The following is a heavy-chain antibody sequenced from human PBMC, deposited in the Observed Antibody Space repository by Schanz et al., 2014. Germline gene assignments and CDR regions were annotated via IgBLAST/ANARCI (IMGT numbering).Heavy chain of an antibody. V-gene: IGHV3-23*04. CDR1: GFTFSIYG. Sequence: AQLVESGGGVVQPGRSLRLSCAASGFTFSIYGMSWVRQAPGKGLEWVSRMIGSGSSVFYADSVKGRLTISRDNSKNTVYLHMHSLRVEDTAVYYCATEGPRGTRHPINYYYAMDNWGQGTKVTV. D-gene: IGHD6-6*01. CDR3: ATEGPRGTRHPINYYYAMDN. J-gene: IGHJ6*02. CDR2: MIGSGSSV.